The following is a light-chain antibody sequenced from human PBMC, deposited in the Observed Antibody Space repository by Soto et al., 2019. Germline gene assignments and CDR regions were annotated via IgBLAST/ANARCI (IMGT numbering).Light chain of an antibody. CDR1: QSVTSY. Sequence: DIVLTQSPATLSLSPGERATLSCRASQSVTSYLAWYQQKPGQAPRLLIYDASNRATGIPARFSGSGSGTDFTLTISSLEPEDFAVYYCQQRSTWTFGRGTKVEIK. CDR3: QQRSTWT. J-gene: IGKJ1*01. CDR2: DAS. V-gene: IGKV3-11*01.